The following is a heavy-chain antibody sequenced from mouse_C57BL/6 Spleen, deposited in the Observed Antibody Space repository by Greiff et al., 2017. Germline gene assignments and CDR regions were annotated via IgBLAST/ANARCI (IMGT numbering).Heavy chain of an antibody. J-gene: IGHJ4*01. V-gene: IGHV1-15*01. CDR3: TRWGTVVARGMDY. CDR1: GYTFTDYE. D-gene: IGHD1-1*01. Sequence: VQLQQSGAELVRPGASVTLSCKASGYTFTDYEMHWVKQTPVHGLEWIGAIDPETGGTAYNQKFKGKAILTADKSSSTAYMELRSLTSKDSAVYYCTRWGTVVARGMDYWGQGTSVTVSS. CDR2: IDPETGGT.